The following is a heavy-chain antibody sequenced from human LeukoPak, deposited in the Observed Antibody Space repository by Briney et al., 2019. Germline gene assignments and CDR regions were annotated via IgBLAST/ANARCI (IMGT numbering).Heavy chain of an antibody. D-gene: IGHD2-15*01. CDR3: ASWGATHHYFDS. V-gene: IGHV4-39*01. CDR2: IYYSGIT. Sequence: SETLSLACTVSGGSISSSSYYWGWIRQPPGKGLECIGSIYYSGITYYNPSLNGRVTISVDTSNNQFSLKLSSVTAADTAVYYCASWGATHHYFDSWGRGTLVTVSS. J-gene: IGHJ4*02. CDR1: GGSISSSSYY.